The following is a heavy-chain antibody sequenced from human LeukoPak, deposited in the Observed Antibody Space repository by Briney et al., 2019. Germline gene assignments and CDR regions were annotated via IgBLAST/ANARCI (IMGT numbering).Heavy chain of an antibody. CDR1: GGSISSSSYY. D-gene: IGHD6-19*01. CDR2: IYYSGST. V-gene: IGHV4-39*07. J-gene: IGHJ6*03. Sequence: SETLSLTRTVSGGSISSSSYYWGWIRQPPGKGLEWIGSIYYSGSTYYNPSLKSRVTISVDTSKNQFSLKLSSVTAADTAVYYCAREPPSYSSGWYHYYYYYYMDVWGKGTTVTVSS. CDR3: AREPPSYSSGWYHYYYYYYMDV.